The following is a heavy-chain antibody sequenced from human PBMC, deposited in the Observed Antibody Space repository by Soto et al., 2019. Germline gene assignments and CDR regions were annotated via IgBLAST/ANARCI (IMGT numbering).Heavy chain of an antibody. D-gene: IGHD2-21*02. V-gene: IGHV1-18*01. CDR3: ARGYIVVVTATARSTGLDY. CDR1: GYTFTSYG. CDR2: ISAYNGNT. J-gene: IGHJ4*02. Sequence: QVPLVQSGAEVKKPGASVKVSCKASGYTFTSYGISWVRQAPGQGLEWMGWISAYNGNTNYAQKLQGRVTMTTDTPTSTAYMELRSLRSDDTAVYYCARGYIVVVTATARSTGLDYWGQGPLVTVSS.